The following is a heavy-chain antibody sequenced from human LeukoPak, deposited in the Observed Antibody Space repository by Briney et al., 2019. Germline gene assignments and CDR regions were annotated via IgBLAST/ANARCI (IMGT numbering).Heavy chain of an antibody. V-gene: IGHV3-21*01. J-gene: IGHJ4*02. Sequence: PGGSLRLSCAASGFTSSSYSMNWVRQAPGKGLEWVSSISSSSSYIYYADSVKGRFTISRDNAKNSLYLQMNSLRAEDTAVYYCASVASGGSSGYYSPSRGYWGQGTLVTVSS. CDR3: ASVASGGSSGYYSPSRGY. CDR1: GFTSSSYS. CDR2: ISSSSSYI. D-gene: IGHD3-22*01.